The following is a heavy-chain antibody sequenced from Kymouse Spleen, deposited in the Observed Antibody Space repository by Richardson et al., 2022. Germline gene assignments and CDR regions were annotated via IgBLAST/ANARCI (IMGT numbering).Heavy chain of an antibody. CDR1: GFTFDDYG. V-gene: IGHV3-20*d01. CDR2: INWNGGST. D-gene: IGHD3-10*01. J-gene: IGHJ4*02. Sequence: EVQLVESGGGVVRPGGSLRLSCAASGFTFDDYGMSWVRQAPGKGLEWVSGINWNGGSTGYADSVKGRFTISRDNAKNSLYLQMNSLRAEDTALYYCARDRHYGSGSYYNHFDYWGQGTLVTVSS. CDR3: ARDRHYGSGSYYNHFDY.